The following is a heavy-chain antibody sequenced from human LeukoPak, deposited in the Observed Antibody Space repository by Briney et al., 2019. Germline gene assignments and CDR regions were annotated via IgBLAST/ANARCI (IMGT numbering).Heavy chain of an antibody. V-gene: IGHV4-38-2*02. CDR3: ARDWGEKIWFGESYNWFDP. Sequence: PSETLSLTCAVSGYSISSGYYWGWIRQPPGKGLEWTGSIYHSGSTYYNPSLKSRVTISVDTSKNQFSLKLSSVTAADTAVYYCARDWGEKIWFGESYNWFDPWGQGTLVTVSS. CDR1: GYSISSGYY. D-gene: IGHD3-10*01. J-gene: IGHJ5*02. CDR2: IYHSGST.